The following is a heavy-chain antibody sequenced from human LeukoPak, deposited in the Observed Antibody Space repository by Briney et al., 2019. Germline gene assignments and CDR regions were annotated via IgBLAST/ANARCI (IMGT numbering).Heavy chain of an antibody. V-gene: IGHV3-7*03. CDR3: ARWGPYDILTGRIN. D-gene: IGHD3-9*01. CDR2: IKEDGSER. Sequence: PGGSLRLSCEGSAFIFSGHWMNWVRQTPGKGLEWVASIKEDGSERQYVDSVKGRFSISRDNTKGSLFLQLNSLRAEDTAVYYCARWGPYDILTGRINWGQGTLVTVSS. CDR1: AFIFSGHW. J-gene: IGHJ4*02.